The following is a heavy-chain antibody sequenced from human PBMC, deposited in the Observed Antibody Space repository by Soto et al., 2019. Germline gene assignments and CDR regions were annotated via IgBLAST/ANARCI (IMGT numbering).Heavy chain of an antibody. Sequence: SETLSLTCTVSGGSTSSGGYYWSWIRQYPGKGLEWIGFVYYSWSTYYNPSLKSRVIISVDTSKKQFSLKLSSVTAADTAVYYCARDAALKWFDPWGQGTLVTV. V-gene: IGHV4-31*03. CDR2: VYYSWST. CDR1: GGSTSSGGYY. D-gene: IGHD2-15*01. CDR3: ARDAALKWFDP. J-gene: IGHJ5*02.